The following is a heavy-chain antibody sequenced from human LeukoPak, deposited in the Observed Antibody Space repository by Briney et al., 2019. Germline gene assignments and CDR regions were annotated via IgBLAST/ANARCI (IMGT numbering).Heavy chain of an antibody. V-gene: IGHV1-69*04. Sequence: SVKVSCKASGGTFSSYAISWVRQAPGQGLEWMGRIIPILGIANYAQKFQGRVTITADKSTSTAYMELSSLRSEDTAVYYCARAGGSGWYPILYDYWGQGTLVTVSS. CDR2: IIPILGIA. J-gene: IGHJ4*02. CDR1: GGTFSSYA. D-gene: IGHD6-19*01. CDR3: ARAGGSGWYPILYDY.